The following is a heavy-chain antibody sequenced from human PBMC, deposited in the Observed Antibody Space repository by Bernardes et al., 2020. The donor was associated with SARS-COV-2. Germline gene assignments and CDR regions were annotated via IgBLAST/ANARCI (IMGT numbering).Heavy chain of an antibody. CDR3: ARDPGYGDSGEGYFDL. D-gene: IGHD4-17*01. J-gene: IGHJ2*01. CDR2: ISYDGSNK. CDR1: GFTFSSYA. V-gene: IGHV3-30-3*01. Sequence: GSLRLSCAASGFTFSSYAMHWVRQAPGKGLEWVAVISYDGSNKYYADSVKGRFTISRDNSKNTLYLQMNSLRAEDTAVYYCARDPGYGDSGEGYFDLWGRGTLVTVSS.